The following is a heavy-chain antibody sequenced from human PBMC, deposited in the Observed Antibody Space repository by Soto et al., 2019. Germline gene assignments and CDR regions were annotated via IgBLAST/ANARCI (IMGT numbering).Heavy chain of an antibody. CDR2: ISWNSGSI. V-gene: IGHV3-9*01. D-gene: IGHD3-10*01. Sequence: DVQLVESGGGLVQPGRSLRLSCAASGFTFDDYAMHWVRQAPGKGLEWVSGISWNSGSIGYADSVKGRFTISRDNAKNSLYLQMNSLRAEDTALYYCAKDTEYYYGSGSAFDYWGQGTLVTVSS. CDR1: GFTFDDYA. J-gene: IGHJ4*02. CDR3: AKDTEYYYGSGSAFDY.